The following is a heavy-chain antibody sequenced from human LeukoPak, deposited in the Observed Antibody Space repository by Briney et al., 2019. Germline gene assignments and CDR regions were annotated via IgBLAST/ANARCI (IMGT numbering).Heavy chain of an antibody. D-gene: IGHD2-2*01. CDR1: GDSISAYY. CDR2: IYTSGTA. V-gene: IGHV4-4*09. Sequence: SETLSLTCTVSGDSISAYYCSWIRQPPGKGLEWIGYIYTSGTANYNPSLKSRVTMSADTSKNQFSLKLDSVTAADTAVYYCARSRPAPIEFDHWGQGTLVAVSS. J-gene: IGHJ4*02. CDR3: ARSRPAPIEFDH.